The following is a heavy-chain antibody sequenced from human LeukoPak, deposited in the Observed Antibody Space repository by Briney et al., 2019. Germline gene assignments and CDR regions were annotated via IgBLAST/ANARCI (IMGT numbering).Heavy chain of an antibody. CDR2: IKQDGSEK. CDR1: GFTLSKHW. J-gene: IGHJ4*02. CDR3: GREWAVDF. Sequence: GGSLRLSCAASGFTLSKHWMTWVRQAPGKGLECVAIIKQDGSEKYYVNSVKGRYTISRDNAKNSLYLQMNSLRVEDTAVYYCGREWAVDFWGQGTLVTVSS. V-gene: IGHV3-7*01.